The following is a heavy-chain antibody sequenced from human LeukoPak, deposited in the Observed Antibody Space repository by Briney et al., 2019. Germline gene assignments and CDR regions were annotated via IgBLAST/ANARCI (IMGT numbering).Heavy chain of an antibody. D-gene: IGHD2-15*01. Sequence: ASVKVSCKASGGTFSSYAISWVRQAPGQGLEWMGWISAYNGNTNYAQKLQGRVTMTTDTSTSTAYMELRSLRSDDTAVYYCARDPNCSGGSCYPGWFDPWGQGTLVTVSS. CDR2: ISAYNGNT. V-gene: IGHV1-18*01. J-gene: IGHJ5*02. CDR1: GGTFSSYA. CDR3: ARDPNCSGGSCYPGWFDP.